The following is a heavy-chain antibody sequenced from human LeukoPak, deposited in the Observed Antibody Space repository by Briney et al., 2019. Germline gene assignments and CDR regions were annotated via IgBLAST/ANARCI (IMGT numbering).Heavy chain of an antibody. Sequence: SQTLSLTCAISGDSVSSISVAWNWIRQSPSRGLEWLGRTYRSKWYYEYAVSVKSRINISPDTSKNQFSLQLTSVTPEDTAVYYCSLARSEYHYGMDVWGQGTTVTVSS. CDR1: GDSVSSISVA. CDR3: SLARSEYHYGMDV. CDR2: TYRSKWYY. J-gene: IGHJ6*02. V-gene: IGHV6-1*01.